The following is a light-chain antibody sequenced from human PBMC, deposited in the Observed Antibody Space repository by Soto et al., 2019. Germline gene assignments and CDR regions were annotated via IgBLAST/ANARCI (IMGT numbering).Light chain of an antibody. CDR1: QSVSSNY. CDR2: GAS. CDR3: QQYGSSPTWT. Sequence: ESVLTQSPATLSLSPGKRATLSCRPIQSVSSNYLAWYQQKPGQAPRLLIYGASTRATGIPDRFSGSGSGTDFTLTISRLEPEDSAVYYCQQYGSSPTWTFGQGTKVDIK. V-gene: IGKV3-20*01. J-gene: IGKJ1*01.